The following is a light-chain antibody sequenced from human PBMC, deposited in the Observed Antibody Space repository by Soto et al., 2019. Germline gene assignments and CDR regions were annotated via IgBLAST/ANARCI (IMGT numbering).Light chain of an antibody. V-gene: IGKV1-9*01. CDR2: AAS. CDR1: QGISSD. J-gene: IGKJ3*01. CDR3: QQFNTYLFT. Sequence: DIQLTQSPSFLSASVGDRVTITCRASQGISSDLAWYQQKPGKAPRLLIYAASTLQSGVPSRFSGSGSGTEFPLTISRLQPEDFATFYCQQFNTYLFTFGPGTKVEIK.